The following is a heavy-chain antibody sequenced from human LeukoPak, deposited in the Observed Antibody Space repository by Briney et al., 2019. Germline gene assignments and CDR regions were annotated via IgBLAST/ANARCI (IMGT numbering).Heavy chain of an antibody. Sequence: ASVKVSCKASGYTFTGYYIHWVRQAPGQGLEWVGWINPNSGGAKYAQKFQDRVTMTRDTSISTAYMGLSRLRSDDTDVYYCAKGRVVAGSKSLTYHWLDPWGQGTLVTVSS. V-gene: IGHV1-2*02. CDR1: GYTFTGYY. J-gene: IGHJ5*02. CDR3: AKGRVVAGSKSLTYHWLDP. CDR2: INPNSGGA. D-gene: IGHD6-19*01.